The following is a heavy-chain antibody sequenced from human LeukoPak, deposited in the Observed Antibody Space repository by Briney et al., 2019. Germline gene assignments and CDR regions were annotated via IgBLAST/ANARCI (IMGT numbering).Heavy chain of an antibody. CDR1: GFTFSSYW. J-gene: IGHJ3*02. CDR2: INTDGSST. D-gene: IGHD3-3*01. V-gene: IGHV3-74*01. CDR3: ARDRYDFWSGSDAFDI. Sequence: PGGSLRLSCADSGFTFSSYWMHWVRQAPGKGLVWVSRINTDGSSTSYADSVKGRFTISRDNAKNTLYLQMNSLRAEDTAVYYCARDRYDFWSGSDAFDIWGQGTMVTVSS.